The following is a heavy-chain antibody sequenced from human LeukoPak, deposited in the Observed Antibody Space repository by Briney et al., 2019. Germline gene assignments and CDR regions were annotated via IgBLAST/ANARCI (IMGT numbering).Heavy chain of an antibody. CDR3: ARERGYSGYDLDY. V-gene: IGHV1-69*01. J-gene: IGHJ4*02. D-gene: IGHD5-12*01. Sequence: GASVKVSFKASGGTFSSYAISWVRQAPGQGLEWMGGIIPIFGTANYAQKFQGRVTITADESTSTAYMELSSLRSEDTAVYYCARERGYSGYDLDYRGQGTLVTVSS. CDR2: IIPIFGTA. CDR1: GGTFSSYA.